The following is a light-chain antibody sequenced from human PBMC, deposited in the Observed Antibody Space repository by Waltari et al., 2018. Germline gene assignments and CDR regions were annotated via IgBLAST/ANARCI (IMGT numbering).Light chain of an antibody. CDR1: KLGEKY. V-gene: IGLV3-1*01. Sequence: SYELTQSPSVSVSPGQTASITCSGDKLGEKYACWYQQRPGQSPILLIFQDTKGPSGIPERFSGSSSGNTATLTISGTQATDEAHYYCQAYDTTTAHVVFGGGTKLTVL. CDR2: QDT. J-gene: IGLJ2*01. CDR3: QAYDTTTAHVV.